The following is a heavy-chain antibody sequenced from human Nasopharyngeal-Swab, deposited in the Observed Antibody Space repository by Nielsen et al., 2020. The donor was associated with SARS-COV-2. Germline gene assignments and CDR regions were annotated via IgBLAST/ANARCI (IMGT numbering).Heavy chain of an antibody. CDR2: ISSTGDYI. V-gene: IGHV3-21*01. CDR3: VRDTPAMFAY. Sequence: VRQAPGKGLEWVSGISSTGDYIHYAASVEGRFTISRDNAKTSLYLQMNSLRAEDSAVYYCVRDTPAMFAYWGQGTLVTVSS. J-gene: IGHJ4*02.